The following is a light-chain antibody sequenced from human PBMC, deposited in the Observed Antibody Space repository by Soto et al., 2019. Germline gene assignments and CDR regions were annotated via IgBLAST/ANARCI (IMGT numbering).Light chain of an antibody. V-gene: IGKV3-11*01. CDR2: DAS. J-gene: IGKJ1*01. CDR3: QQSYSTLRT. Sequence: EIVLTQSPATLSLSPGERATLSCRASQSVSSYLGWFQQKPGQAPRLLIYDASNRATGIPARFSGSGPETDFTLTISSLQPEDFATYYCQQSYSTLRTFGQGTKVDIK. CDR1: QSVSSY.